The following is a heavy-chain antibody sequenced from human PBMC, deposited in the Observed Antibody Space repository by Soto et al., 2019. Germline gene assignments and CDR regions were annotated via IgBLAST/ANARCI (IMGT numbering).Heavy chain of an antibody. V-gene: IGHV3-23*01. CDR2: MSGSGGDI. CDR1: GFTFNTCA. D-gene: IGHD3-10*01. CDR3: AKRSEGPGTRRHLDY. Sequence: EVQLLESGGGLEQPGGSLRLSCVASGFTFNTCAMNWVRQAPGKGLEWVSGMSGSGGDIYYADSVKGRFTISRDNAKNTLYLQMNSLRVEDTAVYYCAKRSEGPGTRRHLDYWGQGTQVTVSS. J-gene: IGHJ4*02.